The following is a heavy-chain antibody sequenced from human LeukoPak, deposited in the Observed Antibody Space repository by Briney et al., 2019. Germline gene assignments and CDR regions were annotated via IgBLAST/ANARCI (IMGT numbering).Heavy chain of an antibody. CDR3: AKDHYTYFDY. CDR2: LWYDEITK. CDR1: GFTFRSYG. J-gene: IGHJ4*02. Sequence: PGGSLRLSCVASGFTFRSYGIHWVRQAPGKGLEWLAFLWYDEITKNYADSVKGRFTISRDNSKNTLYLQMNSLRAEDTAVYYCAKDHYTYFDYWGQGTLVTVSS. V-gene: IGHV3-30*02. D-gene: IGHD3-16*01.